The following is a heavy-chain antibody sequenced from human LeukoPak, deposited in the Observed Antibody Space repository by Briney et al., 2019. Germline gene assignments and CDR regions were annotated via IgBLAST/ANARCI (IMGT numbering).Heavy chain of an antibody. CDR1: GYSISSGYY. CDR2: IYHSGST. CDR3: ARRSITMIVVEGYFDY. J-gene: IGHJ4*02. V-gene: IGHV4-38-2*01. D-gene: IGHD3-22*01. Sequence: PSETLSLTCAVSGYSISSGYYWGWIRQPPGKGLKWIGSIYHSGSTYYNPSLKIRVTISVDTSKNQFSLKLSSVTAADTAVYYCARRSITMIVVEGYFDYWGQGTLVTVSS.